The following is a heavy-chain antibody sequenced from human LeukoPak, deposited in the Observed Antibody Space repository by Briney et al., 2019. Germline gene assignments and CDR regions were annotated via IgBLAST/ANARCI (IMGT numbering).Heavy chain of an antibody. CDR1: GGTFSSYA. J-gene: IGHJ4*02. Sequence: SVKVSCKASGGTFSSYAISWVRQAPGQGLEWMGGIIHIFGTAKYAQKFQGRVTITTDESTSTAYMELSSLRSEDTAVYYCAGSSLERDCSSTSCFSFDYWGQGTLVTVSS. D-gene: IGHD2-2*01. CDR3: AGSSLERDCSSTSCFSFDY. CDR2: IIHIFGTA. V-gene: IGHV1-69*05.